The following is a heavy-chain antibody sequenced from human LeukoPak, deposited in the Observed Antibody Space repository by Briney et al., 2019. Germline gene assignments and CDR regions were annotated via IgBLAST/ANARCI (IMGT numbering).Heavy chain of an antibody. CDR2: ISWNSGNI. J-gene: IGHJ6*02. V-gene: IGHV3-9*01. CDR1: GFTFHEYG. CDR3: AKDIEAGYYYGVDV. D-gene: IGHD3-10*01. Sequence: PAGGSLRLSCAASGFTFHEYGMQWVRQAPGKGLEWVSGISWNSGNIGYADSVKGRFTISRDNAKNPLYLQMNSLRVEDTALYFCAKDIEAGYYYGVDVWGQGTTVIVSS.